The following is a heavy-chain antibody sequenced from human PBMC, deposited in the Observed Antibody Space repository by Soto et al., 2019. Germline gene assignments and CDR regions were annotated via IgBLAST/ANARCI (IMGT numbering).Heavy chain of an antibody. V-gene: IGHV3-23*01. D-gene: IGHD6-19*01. CDR1: GFTFSSYA. CDR2: ISGSGGST. J-gene: IGHJ4*02. Sequence: GGALRLSCAASGFTFSSYAMSWVRQAPGKGLEWVSAISGSGGSTYYADSVKGRFTISRDNSKNTLYLQMNSLRAEDTAVYYCAKDLSSGWYDRAYGYWGQGTLVTVSS. CDR3: AKDLSSGWYDRAYGY.